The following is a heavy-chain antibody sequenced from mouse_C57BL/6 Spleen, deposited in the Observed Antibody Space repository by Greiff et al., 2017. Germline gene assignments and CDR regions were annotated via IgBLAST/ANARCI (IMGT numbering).Heavy chain of an antibody. V-gene: IGHV1-81*01. Sequence: VQLQQSGAELARPGASVKLSCKASGYTFTSYGISWVKQSTGQGLEWIGEIYPRSGNTYYNEKFKGKATLTADKSSSTAYMELRSLTSEDSAVYYCATIYDDGYAMDYWGQGTSVTVSS. CDR2: IYPRSGNT. CDR3: ATIYDDGYAMDY. CDR1: GYTFTSYG. J-gene: IGHJ4*01. D-gene: IGHD2-3*01.